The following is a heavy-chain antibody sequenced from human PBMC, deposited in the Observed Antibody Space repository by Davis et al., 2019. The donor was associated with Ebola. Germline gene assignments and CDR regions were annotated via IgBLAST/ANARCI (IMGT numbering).Heavy chain of an antibody. CDR2: ISSSSSYI. V-gene: IGHV3-21*01. D-gene: IGHD3-3*01. Sequence: PGGSLRLSCAASGFTFSSYSMNWVRQAPGKGLEWVSSISSSSSYIYYADSVKGRFTISRDNAKNSLYLQMNSLRAEDTAVYYCARDLRPHGIFGVVIIRRSYYYYGMDVWGQGTTVTVSS. J-gene: IGHJ6*02. CDR3: ARDLRPHGIFGVVIIRRSYYYYGMDV. CDR1: GFTFSSYS.